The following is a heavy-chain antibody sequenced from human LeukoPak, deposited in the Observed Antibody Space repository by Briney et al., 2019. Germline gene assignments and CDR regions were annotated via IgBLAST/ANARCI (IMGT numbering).Heavy chain of an antibody. J-gene: IGHJ4*02. CDR2: INWNGGST. D-gene: IGHD6-19*01. V-gene: IGHV3-20*01. CDR3: ARDGIAVAGFDY. Sequence: GGSLRLSCAASGFTFDDYGMSWVRQAPGKGLEWVSGINWNGGSTGYADSVKGRFTISRDNAKNSLYLQMNSLRAEDTALYHCARDGIAVAGFDYWGQGTLVTVSS. CDR1: GFTFDDYG.